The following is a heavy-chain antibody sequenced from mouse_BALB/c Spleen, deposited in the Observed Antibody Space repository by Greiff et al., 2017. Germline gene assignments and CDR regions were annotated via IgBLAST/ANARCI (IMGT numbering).Heavy chain of an antibody. Sequence: VQLQQPGPELVKPGASVKIPCKASGYTFTDYNMDWVKQSHGKSLEWIGDINPNNGGTIYNQKFKGKATLTVDKSSSTAYMELRSLTSEDTAVYYCARSGLSFHYFDYWGQGTTLTVSS. V-gene: IGHV1-18*01. CDR2: INPNNGGT. D-gene: IGHD3-3*01. CDR1: GYTFTDYN. CDR3: ARSGLSFHYFDY. J-gene: IGHJ2*01.